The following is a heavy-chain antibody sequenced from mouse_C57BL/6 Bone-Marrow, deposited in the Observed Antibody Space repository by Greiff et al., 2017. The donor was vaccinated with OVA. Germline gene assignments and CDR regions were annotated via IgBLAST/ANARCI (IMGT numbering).Heavy chain of an antibody. CDR1: GFNIKDDY. Sequence: VQLQQSGAELVRPGASVKSSCTASGFNIKDDYMHWVKQRPEQGLEWIGWIDPENGDTEYASKFQGKATITADTSSNTAYLQLSSLTSEDTAVYYCTTVIYYDYDVAMDYWGQGTSVTVSS. CDR2: IDPENGDT. J-gene: IGHJ4*01. CDR3: TTVIYYDYDVAMDY. V-gene: IGHV14-4*01. D-gene: IGHD2-4*01.